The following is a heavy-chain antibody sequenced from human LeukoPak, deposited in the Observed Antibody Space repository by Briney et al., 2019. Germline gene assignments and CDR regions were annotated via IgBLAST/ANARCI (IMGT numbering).Heavy chain of an antibody. CDR3: ARDYGDYNRAFDI. D-gene: IGHD4-17*01. CDR2: INPNSGGT. V-gene: IGHV1-2*02. Sequence: ASVKVSCKASGYTFTSYYMHWVRQAPGQGLEWMGWINPNSGGTNYAQRFQGRVTMTRDTSISTAYMELSRLRSDDTAVYYCARDYGDYNRAFDIWGQGTMVTVSS. CDR1: GYTFTSYY. J-gene: IGHJ3*02.